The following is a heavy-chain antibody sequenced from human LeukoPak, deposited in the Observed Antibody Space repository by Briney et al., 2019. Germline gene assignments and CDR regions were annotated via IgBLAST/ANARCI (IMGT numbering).Heavy chain of an antibody. CDR3: ARGRIRYFDWLPDY. CDR1: GYTFTSYA. J-gene: IGHJ4*02. Sequence: GASVKVSCKASGYTFTSYAMHWVRQAPGQRLEWMGWINAGNGNTKYSQKFQGRVTITRDTSASTAYMELSSLRSEDTAVYYCARGRIRYFDWLPDYWGQGTLVTVSS. V-gene: IGHV1-3*01. D-gene: IGHD3-9*01. CDR2: INAGNGNT.